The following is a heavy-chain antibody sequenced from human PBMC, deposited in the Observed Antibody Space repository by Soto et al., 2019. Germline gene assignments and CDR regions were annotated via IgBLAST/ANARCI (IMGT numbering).Heavy chain of an antibody. J-gene: IGHJ4*02. V-gene: IGHV4-59*08. CDR1: GGSISSYY. D-gene: IGHD6-13*01. Sequence: SETLSLTSTVSGGSISSYYWSWIRQPPGKGLEWIGYIYYSGSTNYNPSLKSRVTISVDTSKNQFSLKLSSVTAADTAVYYCARLEQQEAFDYWGQGTLVTVSS. CDR3: ARLEQQEAFDY. CDR2: IYYSGST.